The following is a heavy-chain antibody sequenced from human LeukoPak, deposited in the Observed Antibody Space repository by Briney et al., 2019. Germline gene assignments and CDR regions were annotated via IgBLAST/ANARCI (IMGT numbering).Heavy chain of an antibody. CDR1: GYTFTTYN. CDR3: AREDYYDSGSNDY. V-gene: IGHV1-8*03. D-gene: IGHD3-22*01. J-gene: IGHJ4*02. Sequence: AASVKVSCKASGYTFTTYNINWVRQAPGQGLEWMGWISGYNGNTAYAQKFQGRVTITRNTSISTAYMELSSLRSEDTAVYYCAREDYYDSGSNDYWGQGTLVTVSA. CDR2: ISGYNGNT.